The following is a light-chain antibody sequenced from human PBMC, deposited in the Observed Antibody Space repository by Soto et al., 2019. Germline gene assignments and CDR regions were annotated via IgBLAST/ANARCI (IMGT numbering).Light chain of an antibody. Sequence: EIVLTQSPGTLSLSPGERATLSCMASQSVSSSYLAWYQQRPGQAPRLLIYGASSRATGIPDRFSGSGSGTDFSLTISRLEPEDFAVYYCQQYGVSPRTFGQGTKVDIK. CDR3: QQYGVSPRT. CDR1: QSVSSSY. J-gene: IGKJ1*01. CDR2: GAS. V-gene: IGKV3-20*01.